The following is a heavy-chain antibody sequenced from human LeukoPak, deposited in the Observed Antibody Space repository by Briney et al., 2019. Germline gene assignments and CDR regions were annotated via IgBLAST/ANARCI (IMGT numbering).Heavy chain of an antibody. Sequence: GASVKVPCKASGGTFSSYAISWVRQAPGQGLEWMGRIIPILGIANYAQKFQGRVTITADKSTSTAYMELSSLRSEDTAVYYCAGDYYGSGSPGGYWGQGTLVTVSS. J-gene: IGHJ4*02. V-gene: IGHV1-69*04. D-gene: IGHD3-10*01. CDR2: IIPILGIA. CDR3: AGDYYGSGSPGGY. CDR1: GGTFSSYA.